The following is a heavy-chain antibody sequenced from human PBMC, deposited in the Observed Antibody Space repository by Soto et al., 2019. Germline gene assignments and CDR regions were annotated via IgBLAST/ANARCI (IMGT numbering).Heavy chain of an antibody. CDR2: IGTVGDT. CDR1: GFTFSTSD. D-gene: IGHD1-26*01. Sequence: GGSLILSCAAAGFTFSTSDMHWVRQATGKGLEWVSAIGTVGDTYYPGSVKGRFTISRENAKNSLYLQMNSLRAGDTAVYYCARARYGGYYDYWGQGTLVTVS. J-gene: IGHJ4*02. CDR3: ARARYGGYYDY. V-gene: IGHV3-13*01.